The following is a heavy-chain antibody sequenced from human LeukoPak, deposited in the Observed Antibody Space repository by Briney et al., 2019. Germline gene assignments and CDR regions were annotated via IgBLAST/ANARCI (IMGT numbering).Heavy chain of an antibody. J-gene: IGHJ6*03. CDR2: FSGNDGST. CDR3: AKMTTRSYHMDV. Sequence: PGGSLRLSCATSGFTFSNYAINWVRQAPGKGLEWVSAFSGNDGSTYYADSVRGRFTISRDNSKHTLYLQMTSLRAEDTAVYYCAKMTTRSYHMDVWGKGTTVTVSS. V-gene: IGHV3-23*01. CDR1: GFTFSNYA. D-gene: IGHD1-14*01.